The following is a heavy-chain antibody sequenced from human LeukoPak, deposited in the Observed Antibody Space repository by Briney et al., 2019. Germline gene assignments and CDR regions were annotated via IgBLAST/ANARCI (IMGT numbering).Heavy chain of an antibody. D-gene: IGHD4-23*01. CDR3: ARFEDYGGNRDVFDI. J-gene: IGHJ3*02. Sequence: GASVKVSCKASGYTFTAYYINWVRQAPGQGLEWMGWINPHSGGAVYAQGFQGRVTMTRDTSISTAYMESSRLRSDDTAVYYCARFEDYGGNRDVFDIWGQGTMVTVSS. CDR1: GYTFTAYY. CDR2: INPHSGGA. V-gene: IGHV1-2*02.